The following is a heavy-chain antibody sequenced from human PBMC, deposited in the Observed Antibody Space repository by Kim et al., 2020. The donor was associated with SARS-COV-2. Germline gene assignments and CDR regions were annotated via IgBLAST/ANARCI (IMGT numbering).Heavy chain of an antibody. V-gene: IGHV3-15*01. CDR3: TTEWRKVGW. J-gene: IGHJ4*02. Sequence: GTTDYAAPVKGRFTISRDDSKNTPYLQMNSLKTEDTAVYYCTTEWRKVGWGGQGTLVTVSS. D-gene: IGHD2-2*01. CDR2: GTT.